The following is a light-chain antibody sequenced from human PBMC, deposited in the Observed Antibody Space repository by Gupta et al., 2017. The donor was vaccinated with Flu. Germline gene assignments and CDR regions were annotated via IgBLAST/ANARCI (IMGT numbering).Light chain of an antibody. CDR2: GAS. CDR3: QQDNNWQYT. CDR1: QSVSSN. V-gene: IGKV3-15*01. J-gene: IGKJ2*01. Sequence: EIVMTQSPATLSVSPGERATLSCRASQSVSSNLAWYQQKPGQAPRLLIYGASTRATGIPARFSGSGSGTEFTLTISSLQSEDFAVYYCQQDNNWQYTFGQGTKLEIK.